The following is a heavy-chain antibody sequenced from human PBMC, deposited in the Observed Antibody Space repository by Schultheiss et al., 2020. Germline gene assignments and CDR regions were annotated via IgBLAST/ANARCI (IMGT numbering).Heavy chain of an antibody. J-gene: IGHJ5*02. Sequence: GGSLRLSCKVSGYTLTELSMHWVRQAPGKGLEWMGGFDPEDGETIYAQKFQGRVTMTEDTSTDTAYMELSSLRSEDTAVYYCATDLGIAVARRMTWGQGTLVTVSS. CDR1: GYTLTELS. CDR3: ATDLGIAVARRMT. CDR2: FDPEDGET. V-gene: IGHV1-24*01. D-gene: IGHD6-19*01.